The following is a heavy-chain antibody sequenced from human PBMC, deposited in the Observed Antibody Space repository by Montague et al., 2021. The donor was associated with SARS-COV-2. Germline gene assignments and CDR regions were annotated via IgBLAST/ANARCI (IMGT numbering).Heavy chain of an antibody. V-gene: IGHV4-39*07. CDR2: IYYSGST. J-gene: IGHJ4*02. Sequence: SETLSLTCTVSGDSISHSSYYWGWLRQPPGKELEWIGSIYYSGSTYYNPSLKSRVTISVDTSKNQVSLKLNSVTAADTAVYYCARVRQWLVPFDYWGQGTLVTVSS. CDR3: ARVRQWLVPFDY. D-gene: IGHD6-19*01. CDR1: GDSISHSSYY.